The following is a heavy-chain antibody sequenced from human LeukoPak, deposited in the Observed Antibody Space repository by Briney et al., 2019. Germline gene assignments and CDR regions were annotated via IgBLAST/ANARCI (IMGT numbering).Heavy chain of an antibody. CDR2: INGIDEK. D-gene: IGHD5-24*01. CDR3: AHRRSDMATVSFDS. CDR1: GFSLTTSGVG. V-gene: IGHV2-5*01. J-gene: IGHJ4*02. Sequence: SGPTLVNPTQTLTLTCTFSGFSLTTSGVGVGWIRQPPGKALGGLAFINGIDEKRYTPSLKGRLTITKDTSKNQVVLTMTVMDPVDTATYYCAHRRSDMATVSFDSWGQGTLVTVSS.